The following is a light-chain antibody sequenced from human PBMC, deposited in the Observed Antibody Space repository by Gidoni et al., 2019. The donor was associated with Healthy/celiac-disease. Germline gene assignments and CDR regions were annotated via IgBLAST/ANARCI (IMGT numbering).Light chain of an antibody. J-gene: IGKJ3*01. Sequence: DIQMTQSPSSLSASVGDRVTITGRASQSISSYLNWYQQKTGKAPKLLIYAASSLHSGVPSRFSDSGSGTDFTLTISILQPEDFATYYCQQSYSTLTFGPGTKVDIK. V-gene: IGKV1-39*01. CDR2: AAS. CDR1: QSISSY. CDR3: QQSYSTLT.